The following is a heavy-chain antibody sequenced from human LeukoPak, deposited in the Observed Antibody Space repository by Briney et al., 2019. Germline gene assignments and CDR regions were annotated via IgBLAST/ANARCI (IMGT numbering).Heavy chain of an antibody. D-gene: IGHD6-6*01. CDR1: GFTFSSYA. V-gene: IGHV3-23*01. CDR3: ANARGTSSSYFDL. Sequence: GGSLRLSCAASGFTFSSYAMGWVRQPPGKGLEWVSGISSGGGSTYYTDSMKGRFTISGDNSKNTLYLQMNSLTAEDTALYYCANARGTSSSYFDLWGRGTLVTVSS. J-gene: IGHJ2*01. CDR2: ISSGGGST.